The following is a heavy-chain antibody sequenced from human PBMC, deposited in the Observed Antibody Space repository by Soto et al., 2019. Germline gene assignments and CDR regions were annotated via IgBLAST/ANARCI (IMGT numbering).Heavy chain of an antibody. Sequence: QVQLQESGPGLVKPSEPLSLTCSVSGAAMTSYYWSWSRQPPGKGLECIGYIYGRGNTNYNPSLASRVTMSFDMSKNRFCLKLSSVTAAATAVYYCARVNVNSARYHFYYMDVWGKGTAVTVSS. J-gene: IGHJ6*03. D-gene: IGHD1-1*01. CDR3: ARVNVNSARYHFYYMDV. V-gene: IGHV4-59*12. CDR2: IYGRGNT. CDR1: GAAMTSYY.